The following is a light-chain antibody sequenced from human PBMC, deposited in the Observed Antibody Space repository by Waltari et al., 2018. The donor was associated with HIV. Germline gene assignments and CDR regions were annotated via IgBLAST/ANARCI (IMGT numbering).Light chain of an antibody. CDR3: SAWDDSLRATV. Sequence: QSVMSHPPSASGTPGQKVTISCSGSFSNIGANTVNWYQQIPGTAPRLLSYGHNQRPSGVPDRFSGSRSGTSASLTIRGLQSEDEADDYCSAWDDSLRATVFGTGTRVTVL. V-gene: IGLV1-44*01. CDR1: FSNIGANT. J-gene: IGLJ1*01. CDR2: GHN.